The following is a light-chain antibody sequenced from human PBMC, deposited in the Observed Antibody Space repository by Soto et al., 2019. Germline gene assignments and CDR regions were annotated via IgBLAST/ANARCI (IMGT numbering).Light chain of an antibody. Sequence: EIVLTQSPGTLSLSPGERVTLSCRASQSVSSSYLAWYQQKPGQAPRLLIYGASSRATGIPDRFSGSGSGTDFTLTISRLEPEDFTVYYGQQYGSSPVTFGPGTKVDV. CDR1: QSVSSSY. CDR2: GAS. V-gene: IGKV3-20*01. J-gene: IGKJ3*01. CDR3: QQYGSSPVT.